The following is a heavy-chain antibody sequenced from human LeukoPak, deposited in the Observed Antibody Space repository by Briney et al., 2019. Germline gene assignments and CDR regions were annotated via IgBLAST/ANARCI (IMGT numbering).Heavy chain of an antibody. CDR2: ISWNSGSI. Sequence: LRLSCAASGFTFDDYAMHWVRQAPGKGLEWVSGISWNSGSIGYADSVKGRFTISRDNAKNSLYLQMNSLRAEDTALYYCAKDMITFGGVSGHYGMDVWGQGTTVTVSS. D-gene: IGHD3-16*01. J-gene: IGHJ6*02. V-gene: IGHV3-9*01. CDR3: AKDMITFGGVSGHYGMDV. CDR1: GFTFDDYA.